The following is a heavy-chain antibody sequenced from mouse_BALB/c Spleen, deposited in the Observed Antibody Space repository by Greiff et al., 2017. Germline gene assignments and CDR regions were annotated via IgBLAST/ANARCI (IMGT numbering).Heavy chain of an antibody. J-gene: IGHJ2*01. V-gene: IGHV1-81*01. CDR2: IYPGSGST. CDR3: ARGAYYRYEYYFDY. D-gene: IGHD2-14*01. CDR1: GYTFTDYV. Sequence: QVQLQQSGPELVKPGASVKMSCKASGYTFTDYVISWVKQRTGQGLEWIGEIYPGSGSTYYNEKFNGKATLTADKSSNTAYMQLSSLTSEDSAVYFCARGAYYRYEYYFDYWGQGTTLTVSS.